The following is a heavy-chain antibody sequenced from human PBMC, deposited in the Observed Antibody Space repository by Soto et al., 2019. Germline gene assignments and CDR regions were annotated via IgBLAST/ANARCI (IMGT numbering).Heavy chain of an antibody. CDR2: IKQDGSEK. Sequence: GGSLRLSCAASGFTFSSYWMSWVRQAPGKGLEWVANIKQDGSEKYYVDSVKGRFTISRDNAKNSLYLQMNSLRAEDTAVYYCARDPPGIAVAGSPNYFDYWSQGTLVTVSS. D-gene: IGHD6-19*01. CDR3: ARDPPGIAVAGSPNYFDY. J-gene: IGHJ4*02. V-gene: IGHV3-7*05. CDR1: GFTFSSYW.